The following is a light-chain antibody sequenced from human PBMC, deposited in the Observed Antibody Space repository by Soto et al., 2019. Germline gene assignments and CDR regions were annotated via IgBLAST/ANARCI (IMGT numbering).Light chain of an antibody. CDR2: AAS. CDR3: QKYNSAPFT. CDR1: QGMSNY. J-gene: IGKJ3*01. Sequence: EIQMTQSPSSLSASVGDRVTITCRASQGMSNYLAWYQQKPGKVPKLLIYAASTLQSGVPSRFSGSGSGTDFTLTISRLQPEDVATYYRQKYNSAPFTFGPGTKVDIK. V-gene: IGKV1-27*01.